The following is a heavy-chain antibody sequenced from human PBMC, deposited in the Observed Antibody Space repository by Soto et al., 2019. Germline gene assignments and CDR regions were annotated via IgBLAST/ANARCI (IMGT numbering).Heavy chain of an antibody. CDR2: VYYSGTT. J-gene: IGHJ4*02. V-gene: IGHV4-39*01. Sequence: PSETLSLTCTVSGGSISSSNYYWAWIRQPPGKGLEWIGSVYYSGTTYYNPSLRSRVTLSEDTSKNQFSLKVGSATAADTAVYYCARHWLLPVAGYYFDYWSQGTRVTVSS. CDR1: GGSISSSNYY. CDR3: ARHWLLPVAGYYFDY. D-gene: IGHD6-19*01.